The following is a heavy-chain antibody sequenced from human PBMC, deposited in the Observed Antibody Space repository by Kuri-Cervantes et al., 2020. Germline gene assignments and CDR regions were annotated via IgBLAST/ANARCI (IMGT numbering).Heavy chain of an antibody. Sequence: LSLTCAASGFSFSNYAMHWVRQAPGKGLEWVAVISYDGSNKYYADSVKGRFTISRDNSKNTLYLQMNSLRAEDTAVYYCARNWFHYYDSSGYVVGYWGQGTLVTVSS. J-gene: IGHJ4*02. D-gene: IGHD3-22*01. CDR1: GFSFSNYA. CDR3: ARNWFHYYDSSGYVVGY. CDR2: ISYDGSNK. V-gene: IGHV3-30-3*01.